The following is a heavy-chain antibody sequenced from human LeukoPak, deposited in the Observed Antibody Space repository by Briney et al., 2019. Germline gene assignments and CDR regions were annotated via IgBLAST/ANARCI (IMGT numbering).Heavy chain of an antibody. CDR2: IYTSGST. Sequence: SQTLSLTCTVCAGSISSYYGSWIRQRAGKGPECIGRIYTSGSTNYNPSLKSRVTMSVQTSKNQFSLKLSSVTAADTAVYYCARGYCSGSSCYSDLDYWGQGTLVTVSS. CDR1: AGSISSYY. J-gene: IGHJ4*02. V-gene: IGHV4-4*07. CDR3: ARGYCSGSSCYSDLDY. D-gene: IGHD2-15*01.